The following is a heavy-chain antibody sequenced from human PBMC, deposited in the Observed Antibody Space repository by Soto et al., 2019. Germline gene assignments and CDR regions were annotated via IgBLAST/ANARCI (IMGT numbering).Heavy chain of an antibody. D-gene: IGHD3-22*01. CDR2: INHSGST. CDR3: ARVATMIVVVIRGWFDP. J-gene: IGHJ5*02. V-gene: IGHV4-34*01. Sequence: QVQLQQWGAGLLKPSETLSLTCAVYGGSFSGYYWSWIRQPPGKGLEWIGEINHSGSTNYNPSLKSRVTISVDTSKNQFSLKLSSVTAADTAVYYCARVATMIVVVIRGWFDPWGQGTLVTVSS. CDR1: GGSFSGYY.